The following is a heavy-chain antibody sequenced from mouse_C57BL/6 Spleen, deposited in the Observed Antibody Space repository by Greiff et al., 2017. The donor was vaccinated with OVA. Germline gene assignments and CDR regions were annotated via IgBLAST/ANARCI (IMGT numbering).Heavy chain of an antibody. V-gene: IGHV1-82*01. CDR3: ARTIYYCGSNPPLDY. CDR1: GYAFSSSW. CDR2: IYPGDGDT. J-gene: IGHJ2*01. D-gene: IGHD1-1*01. Sequence: VQLQESGPELVKPGASVKISCKASGYAFSSSWMNWVKQRPGKGLEWIGRIYPGDGDTNYNGKFKGKATLTADKSSSTASMQLSSLTSEDSAVYFCARTIYYCGSNPPLDYWGQGTTLTVSS.